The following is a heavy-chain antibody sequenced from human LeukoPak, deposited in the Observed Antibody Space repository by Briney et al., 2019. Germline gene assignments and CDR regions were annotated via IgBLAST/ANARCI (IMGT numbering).Heavy chain of an antibody. CDR3: ARHVGDGYNFRNANWFDP. CDR1: GSSISSGYY. Sequence: SKTLSLTCTVSGSSISSGYYWGWIRQPPGKGLEWIGSIYYSGSTYYNPSLKSRVTISVDTSKNQFSLKLSSVTAADTAVYYCARHVGDGYNFRNANWFDPWGQGTLVTVSS. CDR2: IYYSGST. D-gene: IGHD5-24*01. V-gene: IGHV4-38-2*02. J-gene: IGHJ5*02.